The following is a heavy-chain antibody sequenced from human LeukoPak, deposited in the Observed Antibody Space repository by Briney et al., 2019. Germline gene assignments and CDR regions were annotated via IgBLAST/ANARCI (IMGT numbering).Heavy chain of an antibody. CDR3: ARSRGRSYGS. V-gene: IGHV4-39*01. J-gene: IGHJ4*02. CDR2: IPYSGST. Sequence: PSETLSLTCTFTGGSISSNYFYWGWIRQPPGKGLEWIGTIPYSGSTYYNPSLKSRVTISVDTSKNQFSLKLSSVTATDTAVYYCARSRGRSYGSWGQGSLVTVSS. CDR1: GGSISSNYFY. D-gene: IGHD5-18*01.